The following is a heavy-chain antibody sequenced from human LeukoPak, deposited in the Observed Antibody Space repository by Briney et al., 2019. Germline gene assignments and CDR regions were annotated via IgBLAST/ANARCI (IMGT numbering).Heavy chain of an antibody. D-gene: IGHD2-15*01. CDR3: ARGPYCSGGSCYFGSSYYYYYGMDV. V-gene: IGHV4-34*01. CDR1: GGSFSGYY. CDR2: INHSEST. J-gene: IGHJ6*04. Sequence: SETLSLTCAVYGGSFSGYYWSWIRQPPGKGLEWIGEINHSESTNYNPSLKSRVTISVDTSKNQFSLKLSSVTAADTAVYYCARGPYCSGGSCYFGSSYYYYYGMDVWGKGTTVTVSS.